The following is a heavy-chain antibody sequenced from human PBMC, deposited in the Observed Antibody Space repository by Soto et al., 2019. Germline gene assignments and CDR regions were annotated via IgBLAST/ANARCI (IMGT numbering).Heavy chain of an antibody. CDR2: INGDGRST. CDR3: ARRARPDFYYMDF. J-gene: IGHJ6*03. V-gene: IGHV3-74*01. Sequence: GSLRLSCAGSGFTLSSYWMHWVRQAPGKGLVWVSRINGDGRSTSYADSVKGRFTISRDNAKNTLYLQMNSLRVEDTAVYYCARRARPDFYYMDFWGKGSKVTGSS. D-gene: IGHD6-6*01. CDR1: GFTLSSYW.